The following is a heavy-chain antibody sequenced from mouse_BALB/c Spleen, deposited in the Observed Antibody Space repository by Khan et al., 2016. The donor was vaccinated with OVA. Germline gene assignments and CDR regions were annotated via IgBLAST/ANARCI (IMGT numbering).Heavy chain of an antibody. Sequence: QVQLKQSGAELARPGASVKMSCKASGYTFTSYTIHWIKQRPGQGLDWIGYINPSSGYTNYNQKFKDKATLTADKSSTTAYMQLSSLTSDDYAVYYCARDGAYYRNDGWFAYWGQGTLVTVSA. V-gene: IGHV1-4*01. CDR3: ARDGAYYRNDGWFAY. CDR1: GYTFTSYT. CDR2: INPSSGYT. D-gene: IGHD2-14*01. J-gene: IGHJ3*01.